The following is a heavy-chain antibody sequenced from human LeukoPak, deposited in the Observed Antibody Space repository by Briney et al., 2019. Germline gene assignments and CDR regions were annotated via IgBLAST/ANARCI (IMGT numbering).Heavy chain of an antibody. V-gene: IGHV1-18*01. D-gene: IGHD2-8*01. CDR2: ISTYSANT. Sequence: GASVKVSCEASGYIFTNYGINWVRQAPGQGLEWMGWISTYSANTNYAQKLQGRVTMTTDTSTGTVYMELRSLRSDDTAVYYCARDHCTNGVCYIAYWGQGTLVTVSS. CDR1: GYIFTNYG. J-gene: IGHJ4*02. CDR3: ARDHCTNGVCYIAY.